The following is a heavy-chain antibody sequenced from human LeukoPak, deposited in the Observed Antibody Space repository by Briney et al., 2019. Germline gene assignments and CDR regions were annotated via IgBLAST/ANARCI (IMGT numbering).Heavy chain of an antibody. CDR3: ARELKWAYLDS. Sequence: SQTLSLTCAISGDSVSSNSATCNWIRQSPSRGLEWLGRTYYRSKWYNEYAVSVKSRITINPDTSKNQFSLHLNSVTPEDTAVYYCARELKWAYLDSWGQGTLVSVSS. D-gene: IGHD1-26*01. J-gene: IGHJ4*02. CDR1: GDSVSSNSAT. V-gene: IGHV6-1*01. CDR2: TYYRSKWYN.